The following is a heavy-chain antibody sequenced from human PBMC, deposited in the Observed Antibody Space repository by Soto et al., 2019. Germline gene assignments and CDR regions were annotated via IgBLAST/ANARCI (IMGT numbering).Heavy chain of an antibody. CDR3: ARGEGDPGLRYCDWLLD. D-gene: IGHD3-9*01. Sequence: QVQLVESGGGVVQPGRSLRLSCAASGFTFSRYGMHWVRQAPGKGLEWVAVIWYDGSNKYYADSVKGRFTISRDNSKNTLYLQMNSLRAEDTAVDCCARGEGDPGLRYCDWLLDWGQGTLVTVSS. CDR1: GFTFSRYG. V-gene: IGHV3-33*01. CDR2: IWYDGSNK. J-gene: IGHJ4*02.